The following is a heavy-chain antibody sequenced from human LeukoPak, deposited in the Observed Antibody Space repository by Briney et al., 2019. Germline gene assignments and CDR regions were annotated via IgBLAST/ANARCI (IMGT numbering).Heavy chain of an antibody. V-gene: IGHV3-11*01. D-gene: IGHD3-9*01. J-gene: IGHJ4*02. Sequence: PGGSLRLSCAASGFTFSDYYMSWIRQAPGKGLEWVSYISSSGSTIYYADSVKGRFIISRDNAKNSLYLQMNSLRAEDTAVYYCARAYFDWLSRQYYFDYWGQGTLVTVSS. CDR3: ARAYFDWLSRQYYFDY. CDR1: GFTFSDYY. CDR2: ISSSGSTI.